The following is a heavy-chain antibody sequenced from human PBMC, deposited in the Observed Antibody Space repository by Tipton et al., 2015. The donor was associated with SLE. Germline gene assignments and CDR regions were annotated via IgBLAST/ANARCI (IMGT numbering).Heavy chain of an antibody. J-gene: IGHJ4*02. CDR1: GYSISSGYY. D-gene: IGHD3-3*01. Sequence: TLSLTCTVSGYSISSGYYWGWIRQPPGKGLEWIGSIYHSGSTYYNPSLKSRVTISVDTSKNQFSLTLSSVTAADTAVYYCARGDAIFGVVIPWYFDYWGQGTLVTVSS. CDR3: ARGDAIFGVVIPWYFDY. CDR2: IYHSGST. V-gene: IGHV4-38-2*02.